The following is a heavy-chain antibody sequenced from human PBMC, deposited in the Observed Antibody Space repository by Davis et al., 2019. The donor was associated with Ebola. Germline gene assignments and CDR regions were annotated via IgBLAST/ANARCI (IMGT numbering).Heavy chain of an antibody. CDR2: IIPILGIA. D-gene: IGHD6-13*01. CDR3: AREGGFSSSWDYYYYGMDV. CDR1: GGTFSSYA. J-gene: IGHJ6*02. Sequence: SVTVSCKASGGTFSSYAISWVRQAPGQGLEWMGRIIPILGIANYAQKFQGRVTITADKSTSTAYMELSSLRSEDTAVYYCAREGGFSSSWDYYYYGMDVWGQGTTVTVSS. V-gene: IGHV1-69*04.